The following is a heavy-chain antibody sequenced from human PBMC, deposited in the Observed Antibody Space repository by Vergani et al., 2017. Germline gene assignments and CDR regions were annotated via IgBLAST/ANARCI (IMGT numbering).Heavy chain of an antibody. Sequence: QVQLQESGPGLVKPSQTLSLTCTVSGGSISSGDYYWSWIRQPPGKGLEWIGYIYYSGSTYYNPSLKSRVTISVDTSKNQFSLKLSSVTAADTAVYYCARHLAYCAGDCYPYYYGMDVWGQGTTVTVSS. D-gene: IGHD2-21*02. CDR1: GGSISSGDYY. J-gene: IGHJ6*02. CDR3: ARHLAYCAGDCYPYYYGMDV. CDR2: IYYSGST. V-gene: IGHV4-30-4*01.